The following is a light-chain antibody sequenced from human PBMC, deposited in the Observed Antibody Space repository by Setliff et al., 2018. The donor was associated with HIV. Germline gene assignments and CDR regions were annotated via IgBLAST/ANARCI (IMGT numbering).Light chain of an antibody. J-gene: IGLJ1*01. V-gene: IGLV2-14*03. CDR1: SSDVGGYNY. CDR3: SPYTTSSFLYV. Sequence: QSVLTQPASVSGSPGQSITISCIGTSSDVGGYNYVSWYQHHPGKAPKLMIYDVSARPSGVSNRFAGSKSGNAASLTISGLQAEDEAVYYCSPYTTSSFLYVFGTGTKVTVL. CDR2: DVS.